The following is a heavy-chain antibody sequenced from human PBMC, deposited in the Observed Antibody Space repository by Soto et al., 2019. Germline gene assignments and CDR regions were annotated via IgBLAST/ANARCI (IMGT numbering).Heavy chain of an antibody. V-gene: IGHV1-69*01. D-gene: IGHD5-12*01. J-gene: IGHJ6*02. CDR1: GGAFSASA. Sequence: QVQLVQSGAEMKKPGSSVRVSCKASGGAFSASAITWVRQAPGQGLEWIGRIIPMYGATYYAQEFQGRVLMTADESTSTAYMELSRLKSDDTASYYCATSVGAIGYRFFNMDVWGQGTTVTVSS. CDR3: ATSVGAIGYRFFNMDV. CDR2: IIPMYGAT.